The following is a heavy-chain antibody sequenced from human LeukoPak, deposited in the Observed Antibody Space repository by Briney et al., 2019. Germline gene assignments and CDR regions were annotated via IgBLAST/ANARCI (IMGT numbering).Heavy chain of an antibody. V-gene: IGHV4-4*02. CDR2: IYHSGST. Sequence: SETLSLTCAVSGGSISSSNWWSWVRQPPGKGLEWIGEIYHSGSTNYYPSLKSRVTISVDKSKNQFSLKLSSVTAADTAVYYCASIAVAGTFYYFDYWGQGTLVTVSS. D-gene: IGHD6-19*01. CDR1: GGSISSSNW. CDR3: ASIAVAGTFYYFDY. J-gene: IGHJ4*02.